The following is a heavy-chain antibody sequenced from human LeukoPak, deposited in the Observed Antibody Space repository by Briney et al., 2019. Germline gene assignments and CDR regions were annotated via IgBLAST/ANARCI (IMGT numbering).Heavy chain of an antibody. CDR2: VYSSGSA. Sequence: PSETLSLTCTVYGGSISRYYWSWIRQPAGKGLEWIGRVYSSGSANYNPSLKSRATMSVDASKNQFSLKLSSVTAADTAVYYCAREGDGDYVSAFDIWGQGTMVTVSS. J-gene: IGHJ3*02. CDR3: AREGDGDYVSAFDI. D-gene: IGHD4-17*01. CDR1: GGSISRYY. V-gene: IGHV4-4*07.